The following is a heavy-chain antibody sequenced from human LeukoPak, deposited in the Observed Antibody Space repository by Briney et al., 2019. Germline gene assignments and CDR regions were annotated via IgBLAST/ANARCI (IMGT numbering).Heavy chain of an antibody. CDR1: GFTFSSYW. CDR3: AREGGMAY. V-gene: IGHV3-7*01. Sequence: HPGGSLRLSCAASGFTFSSYWMNWVRQAPGKGLEWVANIKLDGSERNYVDSVKGRFTISRDNAKNSLYLQMNSLRAEDTAVYYCAREGGMAYWGQGTLVTVSS. D-gene: IGHD6-13*01. J-gene: IGHJ4*02. CDR2: IKLDGSER.